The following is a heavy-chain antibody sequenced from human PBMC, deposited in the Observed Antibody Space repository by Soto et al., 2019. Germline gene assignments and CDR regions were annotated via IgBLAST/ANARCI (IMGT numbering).Heavy chain of an antibody. V-gene: IGHV3-64D*06. CDR1: GFTFSSYA. Sequence: PVGSLRLSCSASGFTFSSYAMHWVRQAPGKGLEYVSAISSNGGSTYYADSVKGRFTISRDNSENTLYIQMSSLRAEDTAVYYCVQDSYDSSGCTSARPFDYWGQGSLVTVSS. J-gene: IGHJ4*02. D-gene: IGHD3-22*01. CDR3: VQDSYDSSGCTSARPFDY. CDR2: ISSNGGST.